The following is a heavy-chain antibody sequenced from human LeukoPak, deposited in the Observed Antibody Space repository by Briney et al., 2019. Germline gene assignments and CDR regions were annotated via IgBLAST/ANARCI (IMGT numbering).Heavy chain of an antibody. J-gene: IGHJ6*04. CDR2: IKHDGGEK. D-gene: IGHD3-10*01. CDR3: ARDSGFGPADV. V-gene: IGHV3-7*01. Sequence: PGGSLTLSCAASGFTFSGYWMSWLRQAPGKGLELVANIKHDGGEKYYVDSVKGRFTISRDNAKNSLYLQMNSLRAEDTAVYYCARDSGFGPADVWGKGTTVTVSS. CDR1: GFTFSGYW.